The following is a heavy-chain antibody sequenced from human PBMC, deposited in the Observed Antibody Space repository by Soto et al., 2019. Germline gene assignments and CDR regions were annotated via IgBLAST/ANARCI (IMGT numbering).Heavy chain of an antibody. Sequence: PGGSLRLSCAASGFTFSSYNMNWVRQAPGKGLEWVSSISSSSSYIYYADSVKGRFTISRDNAKNSLYLQMNSLRAEDTAVYYCARDRHMDITIFGVVIPGRDYYYGMDVWGQGTTVTVSS. CDR2: ISSSSSYI. CDR1: GFTFSSYN. CDR3: ARDRHMDITIFGVVIPGRDYYYGMDV. V-gene: IGHV3-21*01. D-gene: IGHD3-3*01. J-gene: IGHJ6*02.